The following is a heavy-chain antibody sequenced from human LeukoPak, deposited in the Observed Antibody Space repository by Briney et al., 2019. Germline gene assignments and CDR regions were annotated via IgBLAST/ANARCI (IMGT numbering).Heavy chain of an antibody. CDR1: GFTFDDYA. CDR3: ARDKVIYYYYYYMDV. CDR2: ISWNSGSI. D-gene: IGHD2/OR15-2a*01. Sequence: GGSLRLSCVASGFTFDDYAMHWVRQAPGKGLEWVSGISWNSGSIDYADSVKGRFTISRDNAKNSLYLQMNSLRAEDTAVCYCARDKVIYYYYYYMDVWGKGTTVTISS. J-gene: IGHJ6*03. V-gene: IGHV3-9*01.